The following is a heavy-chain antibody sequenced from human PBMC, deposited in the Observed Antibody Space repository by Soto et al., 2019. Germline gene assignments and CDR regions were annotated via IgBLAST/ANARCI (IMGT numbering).Heavy chain of an antibody. CDR2: IYYSGNT. CDR3: ARASXGSGNYYAPYYFYAMDV. V-gene: IGHV4-59*02. D-gene: IGHD3-10*01. Sequence: SETLSLTCDVSSASVSSYYSSWIRQPPGKGLEWIGYIYYSGNTNYNPSLKSRVTMSVDTSKNQFSLNLTSVTAADTAVYFCARASXGSGNYYAPYYFYAMDVWGHGTTVTVSS. J-gene: IGHJ6*02. CDR1: SASVSSYY.